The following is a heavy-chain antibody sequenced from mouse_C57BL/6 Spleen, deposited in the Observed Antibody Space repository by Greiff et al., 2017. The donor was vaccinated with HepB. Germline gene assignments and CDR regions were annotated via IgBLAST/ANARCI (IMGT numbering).Heavy chain of an antibody. CDR1: GFTFSDYG. CDR3: ARGGYGNYVDY. CDR2: ISSGSSTI. Sequence: EVQLVESGGGLVKPGGSLKLSCAASGFTFSDYGMHWVRQAPEKGLEWVAYISSGSSTIYYADTVKDRFTISRDNAKNTLFLQMTSLRSEDTAMYYCARGGYGNYVDYWGQGTLVTVSA. J-gene: IGHJ3*01. D-gene: IGHD2-1*01. V-gene: IGHV5-17*01.